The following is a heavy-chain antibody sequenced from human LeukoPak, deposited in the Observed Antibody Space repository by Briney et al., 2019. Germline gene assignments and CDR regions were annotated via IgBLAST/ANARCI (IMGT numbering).Heavy chain of an antibody. CDR3: ARATWGMDV. Sequence: ASVKVSCKASGYTFTSYGISWVRQAPGQGLEWMGRINPNSGGTNYAQKFQGRVTMTRDTSISTAYMELSRLRSDDTAVYYCARATWGMDVWGQGTTVTVSS. D-gene: IGHD1-1*01. J-gene: IGHJ6*02. CDR2: INPNSGGT. CDR1: GYTFTSYG. V-gene: IGHV1-2*06.